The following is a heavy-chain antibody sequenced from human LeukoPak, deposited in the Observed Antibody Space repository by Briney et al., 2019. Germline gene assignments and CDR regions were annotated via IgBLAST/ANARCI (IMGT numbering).Heavy chain of an antibody. V-gene: IGHV5-51*01. Sequence: GESLKISCKVSGDTFTNYWIGWVRQMPGKGLEWMGIIYPPDSNTRYSPSFQGQVSISADKSISTAYLQWSSLRDSDTAMYYCARRRSMTPTGHFDYWGQGTLVTVSS. D-gene: IGHD1-1*01. CDR1: GDTFTNYW. CDR3: ARRRSMTPTGHFDY. CDR2: IYPPDSNT. J-gene: IGHJ4*02.